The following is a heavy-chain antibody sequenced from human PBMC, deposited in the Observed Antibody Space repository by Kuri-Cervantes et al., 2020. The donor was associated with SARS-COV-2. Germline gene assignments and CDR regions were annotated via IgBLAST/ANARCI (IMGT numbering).Heavy chain of an antibody. CDR1: GFTFSSYG. J-gene: IGHJ4*02. CDR3: AREGDY. V-gene: IGHV3-30*02. CDR2: IRYDGSNK. Sequence: GGSLRPSCAASGFTFSSYGMHWVRQAPGKGLEWVAFIRYDGSNKYYADSVKGRLTISRDNSKNSLYLQMNSLRAEDTALYYCAREGDYWGQGTLVTVSS.